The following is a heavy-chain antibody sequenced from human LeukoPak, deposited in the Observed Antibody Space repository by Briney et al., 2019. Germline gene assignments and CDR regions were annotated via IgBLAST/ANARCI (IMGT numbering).Heavy chain of an antibody. V-gene: IGHV3-74*01. CDR1: GFTFSGYW. J-gene: IGHJ2*01. D-gene: IGHD4-11*01. Sequence: PGGSLRLSCAASGFTFSGYWMHWVRQAPGKGLVWVSRINTDGSSTSYADSVKGRFTISRDHAKNTLYLQMNSLTAENTAVYYCTRVGTVTTLGYFDLWGRGTLVTVSS. CDR2: INTDGSST. CDR3: TRVGTVTTLGYFDL.